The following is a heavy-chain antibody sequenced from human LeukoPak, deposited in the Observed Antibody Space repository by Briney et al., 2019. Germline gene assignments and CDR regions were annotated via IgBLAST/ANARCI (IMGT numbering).Heavy chain of an antibody. CDR2: IYTSGST. Sequence: SETLSLTCTVSGGSISSYYWSWIRQPAGKGLEWIGRIYTSGSTNYNPPLKSRVTMSVDTSKNQFSLKLSSVTAADTAVYYCARDSYDILTGYGSSDYWGQGTLVTVSS. J-gene: IGHJ4*02. CDR1: GGSISSYY. CDR3: ARDSYDILTGYGSSDY. V-gene: IGHV4-4*07. D-gene: IGHD3-9*01.